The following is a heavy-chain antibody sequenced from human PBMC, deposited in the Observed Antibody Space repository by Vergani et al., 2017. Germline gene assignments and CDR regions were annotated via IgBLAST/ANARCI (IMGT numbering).Heavy chain of an antibody. J-gene: IGHJ5*02. CDR3: GRVADFYCLGSRLLDL. CDR2: MYHSGST. Sequence: QVRLQESGPGLVKPSETLSLTCSVSGGSMSGYYWSWIRQPPGKELEWIGYMYHSGSTNYNPSLETRVTISGDTSKNQFSLKLNSVTAADTAVYYCGRVADFYCLGSRLLDLLGQGILVTVSS. D-gene: IGHD3-10*01. V-gene: IGHV4-59*01. CDR1: GGSMSGYY.